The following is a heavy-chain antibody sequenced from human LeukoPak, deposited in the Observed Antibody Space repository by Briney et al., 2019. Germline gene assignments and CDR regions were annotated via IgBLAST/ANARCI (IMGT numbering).Heavy chain of an antibody. CDR2: MNPNSGNT. V-gene: IGHV1-8*01. D-gene: IGHD2-2*01. J-gene: IGHJ6*03. CDR1: GYTFTSYD. Sequence: ASVKVSCKASGYTFTSYDINWVRQATGQGLEWMGWMNPNSGNTGYAQKFQGRVTMTRNTSISTAYMELSSLRSEDTAVYYCARVPQRYCSSTSCYYYYYYMDVWGKGTTVTISS. CDR3: ARVPQRYCSSTSCYYYYYYMDV.